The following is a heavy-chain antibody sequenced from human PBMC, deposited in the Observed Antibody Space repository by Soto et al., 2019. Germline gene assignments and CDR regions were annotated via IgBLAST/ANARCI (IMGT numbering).Heavy chain of an antibody. Sequence: KTSETLSLTCTVSGGSISSSSYYWGWIRQPPGKGLEWIGSIYYSGSTYYNPSLKSRVTISVDTSKNQFSLKLSSVTAADTAVYYCARRGGLGTYNWFDPWGQGTLVTVSS. CDR1: GGSISSSSYY. V-gene: IGHV4-39*01. CDR2: IYYSGST. D-gene: IGHD7-27*01. CDR3: ARRGGLGTYNWFDP. J-gene: IGHJ5*02.